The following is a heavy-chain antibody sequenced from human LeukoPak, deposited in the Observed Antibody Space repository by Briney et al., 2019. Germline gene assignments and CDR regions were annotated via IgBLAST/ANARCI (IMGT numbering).Heavy chain of an antibody. CDR3: AKDLCRGYYESSGYAFDI. CDR1: GFTFSTYC. D-gene: IGHD3-22*01. J-gene: IGHJ3*02. CDR2: INGSGGST. Sequence: SGGSLRLSCAASGFTFSTYCMNWVRQAPGKGLEWVSVINGSGGSTYYADSVKDRFTISRDNSKNTLYLLMNRVRAEDTAVYYCAKDLCRGYYESSGYAFDIWGEGTMVTVSS. V-gene: IGHV3-23*01.